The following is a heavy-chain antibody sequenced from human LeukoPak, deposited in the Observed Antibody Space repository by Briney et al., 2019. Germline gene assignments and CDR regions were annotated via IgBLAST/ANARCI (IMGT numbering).Heavy chain of an antibody. Sequence: SETLSLTCDVSGGSINGDTHYWGWVRQPPGKGLEWIGSILSTGNTFYEPSLKSRVTISVDTSKNQFSLKMNFETAADTAVYYCGRHGGNSYGFLFFDNWGQGTLVTASS. D-gene: IGHD5-18*01. CDR1: GGSINGDTHY. J-gene: IGHJ4*02. CDR2: ILSTGNT. CDR3: GRHGGNSYGFLFFDN. V-gene: IGHV4-39*01.